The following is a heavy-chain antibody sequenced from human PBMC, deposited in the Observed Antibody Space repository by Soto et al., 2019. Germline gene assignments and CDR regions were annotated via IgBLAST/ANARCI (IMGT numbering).Heavy chain of an antibody. J-gene: IGHJ3*02. D-gene: IGHD3-16*02. Sequence: SETLSLTCTVSGGSISSYYWSWIRQPPGKGLEWIGYIYYSGSTNYNPSLKSRVTISVDTSKNQFSLKLSSVTAADTAVYYCARGPIWGSYRFLYAFDIWGQGTMVTVSS. CDR3: ARGPIWGSYRFLYAFDI. CDR2: IYYSGST. CDR1: GGSISSYY. V-gene: IGHV4-59*01.